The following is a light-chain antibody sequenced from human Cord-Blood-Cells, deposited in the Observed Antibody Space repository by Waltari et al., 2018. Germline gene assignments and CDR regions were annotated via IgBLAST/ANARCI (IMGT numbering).Light chain of an antibody. J-gene: IGLJ3*02. CDR1: ALPKQY. Sequence: SYELTQPPSVSVSPGQTARITCSGDALPKQYAYWYQQKPGHAPVLVIYKDSERPSGIPERFSGSSSGTTVTLTISGVQAEDEADYYCQSADSSGTWVFGGGNKLTVL. V-gene: IGLV3-25*03. CDR2: KDS. CDR3: QSADSSGTWV.